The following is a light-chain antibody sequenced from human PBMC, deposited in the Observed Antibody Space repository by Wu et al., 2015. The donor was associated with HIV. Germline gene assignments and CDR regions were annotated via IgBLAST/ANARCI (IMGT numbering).Light chain of an antibody. V-gene: IGKV1-12*01. J-gene: IGKJ5*01. CDR3: QQGSSFPIT. CDR2: AAS. Sequence: DIQMTQTPSSVSASVGDGVTITCRASHDISTWLAWYQQKPGKAPKLLIYAASSLQSAVPSRFSGSGSGTEFTLTISRLQPDDFATYYCQQGSSFPITFGQGTRLEIK. CDR1: HDISTW.